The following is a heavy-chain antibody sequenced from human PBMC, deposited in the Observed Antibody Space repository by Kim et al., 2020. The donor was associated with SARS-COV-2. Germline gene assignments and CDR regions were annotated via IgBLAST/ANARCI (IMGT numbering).Heavy chain of an antibody. CDR3: AKDQYSNFLPGY. V-gene: IGHV3-33*06. D-gene: IGHD4-4*01. CDR2: IWYDGSNK. CDR1: GFTFSNYG. J-gene: IGHJ4*02. Sequence: GGSLRLSCAASGFTFSNYGMHWVRQAPGRGLEWVAVIWYDGSNKYYADSVKGRFTISRDNSKNTLYLQMNSLRPEDTAMYYCAKDQYSNFLPGYWGQGTLVTVSS.